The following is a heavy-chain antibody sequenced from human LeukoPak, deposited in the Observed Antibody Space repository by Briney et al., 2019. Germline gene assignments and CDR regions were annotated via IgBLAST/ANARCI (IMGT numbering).Heavy chain of an antibody. J-gene: IGHJ6*03. CDR2: IYTSGST. CDR3: ARVEADSGYYFSNYYYMDV. CDR1: GGSISSGSYY. D-gene: IGHD3-22*01. Sequence: SQTLSLTCTVSGGSISSGSYYWSWIRQPAGKGLEWIGRIYTSGSTNYNPSLKSRVTISVDTSKNQFSLKLSSVTAADTAVYYCARVEADSGYYFSNYYYMDVWGKGTTVTVSS. V-gene: IGHV4-61*02.